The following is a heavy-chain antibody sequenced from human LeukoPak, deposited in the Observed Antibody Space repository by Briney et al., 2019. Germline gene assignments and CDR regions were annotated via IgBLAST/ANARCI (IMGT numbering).Heavy chain of an antibody. V-gene: IGHV1-8*03. Sequence: ASVKVSCKASGYTFTSYDINWVRQATGQGLEWMGWMNPNSGNTGYAQKFQGRVTITRNTSISTAYMELSSLRSEDTAVYYSARGPAARRGHWFDPWGQGTLVTVSS. CDR2: MNPNSGNT. CDR3: ARGPAARRGHWFDP. D-gene: IGHD2-2*01. CDR1: GYTFTSYD. J-gene: IGHJ5*02.